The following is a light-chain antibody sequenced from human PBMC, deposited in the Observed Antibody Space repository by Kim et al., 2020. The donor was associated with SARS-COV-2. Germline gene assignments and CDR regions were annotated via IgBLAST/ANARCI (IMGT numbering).Light chain of an antibody. CDR3: HHYGSSPPT. CDR1: QNVSPPS. Sequence: LSAGERATLSCRASQNVSPPSVAWYQQKPGQAPRLVIYGASSRAIGIPDRFSGSGSGTDFTLTISRLEPEDFAVYHCHHYGSSPPTFGQGTKLEI. CDR2: GAS. V-gene: IGKV3-20*01. J-gene: IGKJ2*01.